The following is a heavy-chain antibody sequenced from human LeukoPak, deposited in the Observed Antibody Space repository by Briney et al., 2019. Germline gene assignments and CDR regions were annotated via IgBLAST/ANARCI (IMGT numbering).Heavy chain of an antibody. CDR2: INHSGST. D-gene: IGHD3-16*01. CDR3: ARPRGRPRGAFDI. CDR1: GGSFSGYD. Sequence: SETLSLTCAVYGGSFSGYDWTWIRQPPGKGLEWIGEINHSGSTNFNPSLKSRVTISVDTSKNQFSLKLRSLAAADTAVYYCARPRGRPRGAFDIWGQGTMVTVSS. J-gene: IGHJ3*02. V-gene: IGHV4-34*01.